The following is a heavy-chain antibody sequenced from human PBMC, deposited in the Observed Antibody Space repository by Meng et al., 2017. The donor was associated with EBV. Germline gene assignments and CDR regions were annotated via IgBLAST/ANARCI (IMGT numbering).Heavy chain of an antibody. V-gene: IGHV4-30-4*08. J-gene: IGHJ5*02. D-gene: IGHD2-21*01. CDR2: IHYSGST. CDR1: GDSISDYY. CDR3: ARVNSDCGGVMCYKGWFDP. Sequence: QGLLKPSQTLSRTFTVSGDSISDYYWRWSQQPPRKGLEWIGYIHYSGSTYYNPSLKSRITISVDMSRNQFSLRLTSVTSADMAVYYCARVNSDCGGVMCYKGWFDPWGQGTLVTVSS.